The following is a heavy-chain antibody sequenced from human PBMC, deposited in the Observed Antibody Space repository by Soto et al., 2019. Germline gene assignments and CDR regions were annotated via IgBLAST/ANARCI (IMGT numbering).Heavy chain of an antibody. Sequence: GGSLRLSCAASGFTFSTIALTWVRRAPGKGLEWVSGISGSGGSTFYADSVKGRFTISGDNSKNALYLQMNSLRAEDTAVYYCARDLLRGNCYGWFDPWGQRTLVTVSS. CDR2: ISGSGGST. CDR3: ARDLLRGNCYGWFDP. V-gene: IGHV3-23*01. J-gene: IGHJ5*02. CDR1: GFTFSTIA. D-gene: IGHD5-18*01.